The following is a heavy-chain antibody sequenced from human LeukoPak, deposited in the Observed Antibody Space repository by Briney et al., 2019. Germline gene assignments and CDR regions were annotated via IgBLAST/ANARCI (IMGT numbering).Heavy chain of an antibody. D-gene: IGHD3-22*01. CDR2: IYYSGST. J-gene: IGHJ4*02. CDR3: ARHVTYYYDSSGWFYDY. Sequence: SETLSLTCTVSGGSFSSYYWSWIRQPPGKGLEWIGYIYYSGSTNYNPSLKSRVTISVDTSKNQFSLKLSSVTAADTAVYYCARHVTYYYDSSGWFYDYWGQGTLVTVSS. V-gene: IGHV4-59*08. CDR1: GGSFSSYY.